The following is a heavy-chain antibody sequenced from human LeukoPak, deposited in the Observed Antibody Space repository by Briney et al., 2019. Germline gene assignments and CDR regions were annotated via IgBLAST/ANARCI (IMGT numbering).Heavy chain of an antibody. V-gene: IGHV4-61*02. CDR2: IYSSGST. D-gene: IGHD5-18*01. CDR3: AREGTYRYGYNEYHSYMDI. Sequence: SETLSLTCTVSGGSISSGYYWSWIQQPAGKGLEWIGRIYSSGSTNYNPSLKTRVTISSDTSKNQFSLRLSSVTAADTAVYYCAREGTYRYGYNEYHSYMDIWGKGTTVTVSS. CDR1: GGSISSGYY. J-gene: IGHJ6*04.